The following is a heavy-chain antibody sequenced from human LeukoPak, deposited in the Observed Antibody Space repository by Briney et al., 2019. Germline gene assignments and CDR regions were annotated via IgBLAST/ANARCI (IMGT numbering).Heavy chain of an antibody. CDR1: GFTFSSYD. V-gene: IGHV3-33*01. Sequence: GGSLRLSCAASGFTFSSYDMHWVRQAPGKGLEWVAVIWYDGSNKYCADSVKGRFTISRDNSKNTLYLQMGSLRGEDMAVYYCARVGKTSSAYWGQGTLVTVSS. CDR2: IWYDGSNK. CDR3: ARVGKTSSAY. J-gene: IGHJ4*02.